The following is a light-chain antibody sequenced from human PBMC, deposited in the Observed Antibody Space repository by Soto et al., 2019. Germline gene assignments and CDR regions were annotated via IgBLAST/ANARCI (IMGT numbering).Light chain of an antibody. V-gene: IGKV1-39*01. Sequence: DIQMTQSPPSLSASVGDRVTITCRASQTIRNYLNWYQQKSGQAPKLLIYTAASLQSEVPSRFSGSGSGTDFTLTITTLQPEDFATYYCQQSYSAPTTFGGGTKVDIK. CDR1: QTIRNY. J-gene: IGKJ4*01. CDR3: QQSYSAPTT. CDR2: TAA.